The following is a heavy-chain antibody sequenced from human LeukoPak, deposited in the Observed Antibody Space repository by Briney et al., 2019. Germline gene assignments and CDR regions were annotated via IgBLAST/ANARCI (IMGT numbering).Heavy chain of an antibody. V-gene: IGHV4-38-2*01. CDR2: IYHSGST. CDR1: GYSISSGYY. J-gene: IGHJ4*02. CDR3: ARDYGHFDY. Sequence: PSETLSLTCAVSGYSISSGYYWGWIRPPPGKGLEWIGSIYHSGSTYYNPSLKSRVTISVDTSKNQFSLKLSSVTAADTAVYYCARDYGHFDYWGQGTLVTVSS. D-gene: IGHD4-17*01.